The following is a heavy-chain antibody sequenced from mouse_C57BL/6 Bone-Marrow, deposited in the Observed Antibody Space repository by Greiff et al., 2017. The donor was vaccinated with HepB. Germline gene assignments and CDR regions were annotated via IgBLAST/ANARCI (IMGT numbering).Heavy chain of an antibody. D-gene: IGHD1-1*01. V-gene: IGHV1-15*01. CDR1: GYTFTDYE. J-gene: IGHJ2*01. CDR2: IDPETGGT. Sequence: VQLVESGAELVRPGASVTLSCKASGYTFTDYEMHWVKQTPVHGLEWIGAIDPETGGTAYNQKFKGKAILTADKSSSTAYMELRSLTSEDSAVYYCTRHYGRKGYYFDYWGQGTTLTVSS. CDR3: TRHYGRKGYYFDY.